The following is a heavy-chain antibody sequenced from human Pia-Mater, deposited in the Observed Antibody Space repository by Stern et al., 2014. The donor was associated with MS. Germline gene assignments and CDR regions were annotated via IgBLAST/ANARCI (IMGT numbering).Heavy chain of an antibody. CDR1: GFRFDDYA. CDR3: ARAIGFCSGGNCEPYYYYGIDV. CDR2: ISWSSGKK. J-gene: IGHJ6*02. V-gene: IGHV3-9*01. D-gene: IGHD2-15*01. Sequence: QLVQSGGDLVQPGRSLRLSCAASGFRFDDYAMYWVRQAPGKGLEWVSGISWSSGKKSYADSGKGRFPNSLDNARNSLFLRMYSLRSEDPASYYGARAIGFCSGGNCEPYYYYGIDVWGQGTRVTVSS.